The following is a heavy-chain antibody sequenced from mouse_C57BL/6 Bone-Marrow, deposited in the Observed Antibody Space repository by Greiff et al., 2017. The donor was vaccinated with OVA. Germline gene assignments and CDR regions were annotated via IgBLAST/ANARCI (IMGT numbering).Heavy chain of an antibody. J-gene: IGHJ1*03. Sequence: VQLQQSGAELVMPGASVKLSCKASGYTFTSYWMHWVKQRPGQGLEWIGEIDPSDSYTNYNQKFKGKSTLTVDKSSSTAYMQLSSLTSEDSAVYYCANDYYGSSYWYFDVWGTGTTVTVSS. CDR2: IDPSDSYT. V-gene: IGHV1-69*01. CDR3: ANDYYGSSYWYFDV. D-gene: IGHD1-1*01. CDR1: GYTFTSYW.